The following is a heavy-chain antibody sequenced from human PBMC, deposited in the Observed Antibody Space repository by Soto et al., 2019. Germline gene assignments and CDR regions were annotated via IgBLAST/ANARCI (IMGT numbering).Heavy chain of an antibody. J-gene: IGHJ5*02. CDR2: ISAYNGNT. D-gene: IGHD3-3*01. Sequence: QVQLVQSGAEVKKPGASVKVSCKASGYTFTSYGISWVRQAPGQGLEWRGWISAYNGNTNYAQKLQGRVTMTTDTSTSRASMELRSLRSDDTAVYYCATVGAKTYYDFWSGPKPSYWFDPWGQGTLVTVSS. CDR1: GYTFTSYG. V-gene: IGHV1-18*04. CDR3: ATVGAKTYYDFWSGPKPSYWFDP.